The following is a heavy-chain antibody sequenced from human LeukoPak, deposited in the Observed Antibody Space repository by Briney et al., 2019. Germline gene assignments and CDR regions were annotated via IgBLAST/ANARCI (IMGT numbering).Heavy chain of an antibody. Sequence: GGSLRLSCAASGFTFSSYWMHWVRQAPGKGLVWVSRINSDGSSTSYADSVKGRFTISRDNAKNTLYLQMNSLRAEDTAVYYCAGELAQDYSNYDYYYYGMDVWGQGTTVTVSS. CDR3: AGELAQDYSNYDYYYYGMDV. V-gene: IGHV3-74*01. CDR2: INSDGSST. CDR1: GFTFSSYW. J-gene: IGHJ6*02. D-gene: IGHD4-4*01.